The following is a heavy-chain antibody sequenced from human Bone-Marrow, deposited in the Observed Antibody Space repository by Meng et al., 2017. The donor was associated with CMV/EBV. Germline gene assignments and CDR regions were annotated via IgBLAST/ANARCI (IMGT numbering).Heavy chain of an antibody. CDR3: ARGSRGGSSSSNFGYYYYGMDV. Sequence: SCTVSGGSITSGNYCWTWIRQPPGKGLEWIGYIHYSGNTYYNPSLRSRLTILIDTSENQFSLRLSSVTAADTAVYYCARGSRGGSSSSNFGYYYYGMDVWGQGTTVTVSS. J-gene: IGHJ6*02. CDR1: GGSITSGNYC. V-gene: IGHV4-30-4*08. CDR2: IHYSGNT. D-gene: IGHD6-6*01.